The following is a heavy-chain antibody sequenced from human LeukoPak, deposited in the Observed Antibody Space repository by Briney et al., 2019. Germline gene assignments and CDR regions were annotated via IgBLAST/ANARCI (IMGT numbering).Heavy chain of an antibody. V-gene: IGHV3-30-3*01. CDR3: ATGSDFYYDS. Sequence: GRSLRLSCIASGFTFTRNCMHWVRQAPGKGLEWVAAIPHDGSSALYADSVKGRFIISSDNSKNTQYLQMNSLRIEDSAVYYCATGSDFYYDSWGQGILVTVSS. CDR2: IPHDGSSA. CDR1: GFTFTRNC. J-gene: IGHJ5*01. D-gene: IGHD1-26*01.